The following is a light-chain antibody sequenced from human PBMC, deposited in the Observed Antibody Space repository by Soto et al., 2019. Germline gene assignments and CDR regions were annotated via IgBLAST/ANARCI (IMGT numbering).Light chain of an antibody. V-gene: IGKV4-1*01. CDR2: WAS. CDR3: QQYYSSTSWT. Sequence: DIVMTQSPDSLAVSLGERVTINCKSSQSLLYSSNNKNYLAWYQQKPGQPPKLLLYWASTRESGVPDRFSGSGSGTDFTPTINSLQAEDVAVYYCQQYYSSTSWTFGQGTKVDIK. J-gene: IGKJ1*01. CDR1: QSLLYSSNNKNY.